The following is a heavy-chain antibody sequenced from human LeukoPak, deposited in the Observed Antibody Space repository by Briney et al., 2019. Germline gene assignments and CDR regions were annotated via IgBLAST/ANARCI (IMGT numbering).Heavy chain of an antibody. CDR3: ARHSGPHSSSWYWFDP. CDR2: IYYSGST. J-gene: IGHJ5*02. D-gene: IGHD6-13*01. V-gene: IGHV4-39*01. Sequence: SETLSLTCTVSGGSISSSSYYWGWIRQPPGKGLEWIGSIYYSGSTYYNPSLKSRVTISVDTSKNQFSLKLSSVTAADTAVYYCARHSGPHSSSWYWFDPWGQGTLVTVSS. CDR1: GGSISSSSYY.